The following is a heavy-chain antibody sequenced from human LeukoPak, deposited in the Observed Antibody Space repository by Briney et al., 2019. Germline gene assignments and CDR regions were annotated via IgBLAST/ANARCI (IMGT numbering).Heavy chain of an antibody. J-gene: IGHJ3*02. CDR2: IYLDDSDT. Sequence: GESLKISCKGSGYNFTNYWIGWVRQMPGKGLECMGIIYLDDSDTRNSPSFQGQVTISADKSISTAYLQWSNLKASDTAMYYCARSYSGTYLKAFDIWGQGTMVTASS. CDR1: GYNFTNYW. V-gene: IGHV5-51*01. D-gene: IGHD1-26*01. CDR3: ARSYSGTYLKAFDI.